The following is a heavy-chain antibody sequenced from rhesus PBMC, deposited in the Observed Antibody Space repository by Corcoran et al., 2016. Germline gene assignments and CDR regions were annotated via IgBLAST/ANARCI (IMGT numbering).Heavy chain of an antibody. V-gene: IGHV4-65*01. CDR1: GGSVSSSNW. J-gene: IGHJ4*01. Sequence: QVQLQESGPGLVKPSETLSLTCAVSGGSVSSSNWWSWIRQPPGKGLEWIGYISGSSGSTYYNPYLKSRVTISTDTSKNQFFLKLSSVTAADTAVYYCARSYSGSYSVIDYWGQGVLVTVSS. D-gene: IGHD3-16*01. CDR3: ARSYSGSYSVIDY. CDR2: ISGSSGST.